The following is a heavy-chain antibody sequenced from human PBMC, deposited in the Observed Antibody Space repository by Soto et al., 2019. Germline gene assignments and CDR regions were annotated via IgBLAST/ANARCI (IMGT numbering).Heavy chain of an antibody. Sequence: SETMYLTCTVSGGSISRSSYYWGWIRQPPGKGLEWIGSIYYSGSTYYNPSLKSRVTISVDTSKNQFSLKLSSVTAADTAVYCCAARGTAMARLYYYYYGMDVWGQGTTVTV. J-gene: IGHJ6*02. CDR3: AARGTAMARLYYYYYGMDV. CDR2: IYYSGST. V-gene: IGHV4-39*01. CDR1: GGSISRSSYY. D-gene: IGHD5-18*01.